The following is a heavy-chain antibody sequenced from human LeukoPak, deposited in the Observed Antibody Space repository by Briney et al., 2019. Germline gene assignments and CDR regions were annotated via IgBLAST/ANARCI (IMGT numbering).Heavy chain of an antibody. CDR1: GGSIRDYY. J-gene: IGHJ3*02. V-gene: IGHV4-4*07. Sequence: SETLSLTCSLPGGSIRDYYWSWIRQPAGKRLEWIGRIFSSGTTNYNPSLEGRVTMSLGRQFSLTLTSVTAADTAVYFCARQSLPGAFDIWGHGTVVTVSS. CDR3: ARQSLPGAFDI. CDR2: IFSSGTT. D-gene: IGHD3-10*01.